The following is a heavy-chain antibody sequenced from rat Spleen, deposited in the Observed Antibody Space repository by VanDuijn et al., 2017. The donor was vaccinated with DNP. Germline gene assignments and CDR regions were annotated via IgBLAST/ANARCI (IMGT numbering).Heavy chain of an antibody. D-gene: IGHD1-4*01. CDR3: ARHVLPLRVWDY. Sequence: EVQLVESGGGVVQPGRSLKLCCAASGFTFSDYYMAWVRQVPTKGLEWVAYISYDGRSNYRGDSVKGRFTISRDNAKSTLYLQMNSLRSEDMATYYCARHVLPLRVWDYWGQGVMVTVSS. CDR2: ISYDGRSN. V-gene: IGHV5-22*01. J-gene: IGHJ2*01. CDR1: GFTFSDYY.